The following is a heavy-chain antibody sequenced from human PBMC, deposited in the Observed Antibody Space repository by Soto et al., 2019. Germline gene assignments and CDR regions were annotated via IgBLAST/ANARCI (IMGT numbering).Heavy chain of an antibody. Sequence: ASVKVSCKASGYTFTSYAMHWVRQAPGQRLEWMGWINAGNGNTKYSQKFQGRVTITRDTSASTAYMELSSLRSEDTAVYYCARDIEISQAGPTWYYYGMDVWGQGTTVTV. CDR3: ARDIEISQAGPTWYYYGMDV. J-gene: IGHJ6*02. V-gene: IGHV1-3*01. CDR1: GYTFTSYA. CDR2: INAGNGNT. D-gene: IGHD1-26*01.